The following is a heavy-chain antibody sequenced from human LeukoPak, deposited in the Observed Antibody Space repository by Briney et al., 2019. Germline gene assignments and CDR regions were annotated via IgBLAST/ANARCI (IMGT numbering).Heavy chain of an antibody. D-gene: IGHD6-13*01. CDR3: ARVLYSSSGRHYYYYYYMDV. J-gene: IGHJ6*03. V-gene: IGHV1-18*01. Sequence: GASVKVSCKASGYTFTSYGISWVRQAPGQGLEWMGWISAYNGNTNYAQKLQGRVTMTTDTSTSTAYMELRSLRSDDTAVYYCARVLYSSSGRHYYYYYYMDVWGKGTTVTISS. CDR2: ISAYNGNT. CDR1: GYTFTSYG.